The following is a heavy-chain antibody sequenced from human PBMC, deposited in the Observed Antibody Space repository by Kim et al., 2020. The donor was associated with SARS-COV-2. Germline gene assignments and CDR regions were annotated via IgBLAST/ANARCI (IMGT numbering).Heavy chain of an antibody. CDR1: GGSISSSSYY. Sequence: SETLSLTCTVSGGSISSSSYYWGWIRQPPGKGLEWIGSIYYSGSTYYNPSLKSRVTISVDTSKNQFSLKLSSVTAADTAVYYCGRGFLGYCSGGSCYSVKIHYGMDVWGQGTTVTVSS. V-gene: IGHV4-39*01. CDR3: GRGFLGYCSGGSCYSVKIHYGMDV. D-gene: IGHD2-15*01. J-gene: IGHJ6*02. CDR2: IYYSGST.